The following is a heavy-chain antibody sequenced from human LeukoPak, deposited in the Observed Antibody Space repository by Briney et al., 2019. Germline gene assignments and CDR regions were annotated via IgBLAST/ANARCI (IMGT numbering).Heavy chain of an antibody. CDR1: GFTFSSYA. CDR2: ISGSGGST. V-gene: IGHV3-23*01. J-gene: IGHJ4*02. D-gene: IGHD6-19*01. CDR3: AKVPPNSSGWYNNPGH. Sequence: GGSLRLSCAASGFTFSSYAMSWVRQAPGKGLEWVSAISGSGGSTYYADSVKGRFTISRDNSKNTLYLQMNSLRAEDTAVYYCAKVPPNSSGWYNNPGHWGQGTLVTVSS.